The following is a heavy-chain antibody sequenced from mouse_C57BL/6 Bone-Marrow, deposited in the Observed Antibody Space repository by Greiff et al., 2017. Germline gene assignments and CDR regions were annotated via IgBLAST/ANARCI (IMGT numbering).Heavy chain of an antibody. V-gene: IGHV7-3*01. CDR3: ARYGAMDY. CDR1: GFTFTDYY. Sequence: EVTLVESGGGLVQPGGSLSLSCAASGFTFTDYYMSWVRQPPGTALEWLGFIRNTANGYTTEYSASVKGRFTISRDNSQSILYLQMNALRAEDSATYYCARYGAMDYWGQGTSVTVSS. CDR2: IRNTANGYTT. J-gene: IGHJ4*01.